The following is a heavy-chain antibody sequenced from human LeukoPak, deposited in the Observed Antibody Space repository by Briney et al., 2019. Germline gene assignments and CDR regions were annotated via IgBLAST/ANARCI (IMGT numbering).Heavy chain of an antibody. V-gene: IGHV3-21*01. D-gene: IGHD2-15*01. CDR1: GFTFSSYS. J-gene: IGHJ4*02. CDR3: ARVPVVVAASYFDY. CDR2: ISRSSSYI. Sequence: GGSLRLSCAASGFTFSSYSMKWVRQAPGKGREWVSSISRSSSYIYYGDSGKGRFTISRDTAKNSLYLQMNSLKAEDTAVYYCARVPVVVAASYFDYWGQGTLVTVSS.